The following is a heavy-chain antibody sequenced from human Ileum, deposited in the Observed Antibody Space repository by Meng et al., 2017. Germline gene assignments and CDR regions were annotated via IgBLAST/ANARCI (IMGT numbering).Heavy chain of an antibody. D-gene: IGHD2-15*01. Sequence: GGSLRLSCAASGFTFSSYAMSWVRQAPGKGLEWVSAISGSGGSTYYADSVKGRFTISRDDSKNTLYLQMNSLRAEDTAVYYCAKDYDLGWYSMDLWGQGTLVTVSS. V-gene: IGHV3-23*01. J-gene: IGHJ4*02. CDR1: GFTFSSYA. CDR3: AKDYDLGWYSMDL. CDR2: ISGSGGST.